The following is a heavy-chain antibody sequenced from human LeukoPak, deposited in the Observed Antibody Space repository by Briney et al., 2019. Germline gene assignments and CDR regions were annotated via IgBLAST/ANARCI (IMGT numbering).Heavy chain of an antibody. CDR2: IDSNSNFM. CDR3: ARPYSNYYYYYYMDV. Sequence: PGGSLRLSCAASGFTFGLYSMTWVRQAPGKGLEWVSLIDSNSNFMNYADSVKGRFTISRDNAKKSLYLQMNSLRAEDTAVYYCARPYSNYYYYYYMDVWGKGTTVTVSS. J-gene: IGHJ6*03. CDR1: GFTFGLYS. D-gene: IGHD4-11*01. V-gene: IGHV3-21*04.